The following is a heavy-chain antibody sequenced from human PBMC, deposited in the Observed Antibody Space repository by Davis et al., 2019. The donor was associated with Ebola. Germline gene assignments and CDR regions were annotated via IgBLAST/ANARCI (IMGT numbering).Heavy chain of an antibody. V-gene: IGHV1-2*02. Sequence: ASVKVSCKASGYTFTGYYMHWVRQAPGQGLEWMGWINPNSGGTNYAQKFQGRVTMNRDTSISTAYMELSRLRSDDTAVYYWATYRKYYGSGSQPLFDYWGQGTLVTVSS. J-gene: IGHJ4*02. D-gene: IGHD3-10*01. CDR2: INPNSGGT. CDR1: GYTFTGYY. CDR3: ATYRKYYGSGSQPLFDY.